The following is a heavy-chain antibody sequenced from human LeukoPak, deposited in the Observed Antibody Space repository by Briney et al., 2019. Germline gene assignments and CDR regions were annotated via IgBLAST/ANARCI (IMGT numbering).Heavy chain of an antibody. D-gene: IGHD1-26*01. V-gene: IGHV3-30*03. J-gene: IGHJ4*02. CDR1: GFTFSSYG. CDR2: ISNDGSNK. CDR3: ARDGSGSYHFDY. Sequence: PGGSLRLSCVASGFTFSSYGMHWVRQAPGKGLEWVAVISNDGSNKYYADSVKGRFTISRDNSKNTLYLQMNSLRAEDTAVYYCARDGSGSYHFDYWGQGTLVTVSS.